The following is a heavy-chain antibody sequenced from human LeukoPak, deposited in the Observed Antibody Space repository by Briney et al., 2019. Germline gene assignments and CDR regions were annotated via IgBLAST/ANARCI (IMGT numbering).Heavy chain of an antibody. J-gene: IGHJ3*02. CDR3: FGYGDFDAFDI. D-gene: IGHD4-17*01. V-gene: IGHV7-4-1*02. CDR1: GYTFTSYA. Sequence: ASVKVSCKASGYTFTSYAMNWVRQAPGQGLEWMGWINTNTGNPTYAQGFTGRFVFSLDTSVNTTYLQISNLKAEDTAVYYCFGYGDFDAFDIWGQGTMVTVSS. CDR2: INTNTGNP.